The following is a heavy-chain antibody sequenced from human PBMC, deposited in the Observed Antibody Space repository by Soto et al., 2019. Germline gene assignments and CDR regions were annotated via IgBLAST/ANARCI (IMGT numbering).Heavy chain of an antibody. CDR1: GFTFSSYA. V-gene: IGHV3-23*01. Sequence: GGSLRLSCAASGFTFSSYAMSWVRQAPGKGLEWVSAISGSGGSTYYADSVKGRFTISRDNSKNTLYLQMNSLRAEDTAVYYCARGPDRVTTDYYGMDVWGQGTTVTVSS. CDR2: ISGSGGST. J-gene: IGHJ6*02. D-gene: IGHD4-17*01. CDR3: ARGPDRVTTDYYGMDV.